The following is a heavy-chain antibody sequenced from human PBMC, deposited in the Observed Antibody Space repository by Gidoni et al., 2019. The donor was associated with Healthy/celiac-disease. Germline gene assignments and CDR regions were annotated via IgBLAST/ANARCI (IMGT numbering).Heavy chain of an antibody. CDR1: GYTFTSYD. J-gene: IGHJ6*02. Sequence: QVQLVQSGAEVKKPGASVKVHCTDSGYTFTSYDINWGRQATGQGLEWMGWMNPNSGNTGYAQKFQGRVTMTRNTSISTAYMELSSLRSDDTAVYYCARGQTLFGYYYGMDVWGQGTTVTVSS. V-gene: IGHV1-8*01. CDR2: MNPNSGNT. D-gene: IGHD3-16*01. CDR3: ARGQTLFGYYYGMDV.